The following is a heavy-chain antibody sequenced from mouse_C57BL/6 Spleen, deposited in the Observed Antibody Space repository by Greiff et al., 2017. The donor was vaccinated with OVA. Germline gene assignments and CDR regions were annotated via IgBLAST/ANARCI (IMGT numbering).Heavy chain of an antibody. CDR2: IDPEDGET. V-gene: IGHV14-2*01. D-gene: IGHD1-2*01. CDR1: GFTIKDYY. Sequence: VQLQQSGAELVKPGASVKLSCTASGFTIKDYYMHWVQQRTEQGLEWIGRIDPEDGETKYAPRLQGKATITADTSSNTDYLQRSSLTSEDTAVYYGARGDYYGKGYWGQGTTLTVSS. CDR3: ARGDYYGKGY. J-gene: IGHJ2*01.